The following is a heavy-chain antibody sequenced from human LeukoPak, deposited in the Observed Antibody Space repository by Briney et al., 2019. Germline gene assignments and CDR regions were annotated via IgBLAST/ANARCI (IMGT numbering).Heavy chain of an antibody. Sequence: SETLSLTCAVYGGSFSGYYWSWIRQPPGKGLEWIGEINHSGSTNYNPSLKSRVTILVDTSKNQFSLKLSSVTAADTAVYYCARHFGYYYGSGSYYRYYYYYMDVWGKGTTVTISS. D-gene: IGHD3-10*01. CDR3: ARHFGYYYGSGSYYRYYYYYMDV. CDR1: GGSFSGYY. J-gene: IGHJ6*03. V-gene: IGHV4-34*01. CDR2: INHSGST.